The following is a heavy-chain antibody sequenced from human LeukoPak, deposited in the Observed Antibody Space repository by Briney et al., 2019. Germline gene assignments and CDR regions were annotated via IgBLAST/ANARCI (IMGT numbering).Heavy chain of an antibody. CDR1: GYSISSGYY. CDR3: AKIAVVGYFDQ. Sequence: SETLSLTCTVSGYSISSGYYWGWIRQPPGKGLEWIGSIYHSGSTYYNPSLKSRVTISVDTSKNQFSLRLSSVTAADTAVYYCAKIAVVGYFDQWGQGTLVTVSS. D-gene: IGHD6-19*01. V-gene: IGHV4-38-2*02. J-gene: IGHJ4*02. CDR2: IYHSGST.